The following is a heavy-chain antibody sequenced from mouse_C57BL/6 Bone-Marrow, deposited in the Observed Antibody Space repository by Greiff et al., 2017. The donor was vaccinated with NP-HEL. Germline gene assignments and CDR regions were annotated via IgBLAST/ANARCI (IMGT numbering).Heavy chain of an antibody. Sequence: VQLQQSGAELVKPGASVKLSCTASGFNIKDYYMHWVKQRTEQGLEWIGRIDPEDGETKYAPKFQGKATITADTSSNTADLQLSSLTSEDTAVYYCAREVYYYGSSRFAYWDQGTLVTVSA. CDR3: AREVYYYGSSRFAY. CDR2: IDPEDGET. V-gene: IGHV14-2*01. J-gene: IGHJ3*01. D-gene: IGHD1-1*01. CDR1: GFNIKDYY.